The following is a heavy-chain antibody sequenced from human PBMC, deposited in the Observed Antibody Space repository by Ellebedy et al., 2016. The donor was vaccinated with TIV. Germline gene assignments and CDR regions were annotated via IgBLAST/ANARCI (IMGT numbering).Heavy chain of an antibody. J-gene: IGHJ4*02. CDR2: ISYDGSNK. D-gene: IGHD2-2*01. Sequence: PGGSLRLSCAASGFTFSSYAMHWVRQAPGKGLEWVAVISYDGSNKYYADSVKGRFTISRDNSKNTLYLQMNSLRAEDTAVYYCARDGADAIGPFDYWGQGTLVTVSS. V-gene: IGHV3-30-3*01. CDR3: ARDGADAIGPFDY. CDR1: GFTFSSYA.